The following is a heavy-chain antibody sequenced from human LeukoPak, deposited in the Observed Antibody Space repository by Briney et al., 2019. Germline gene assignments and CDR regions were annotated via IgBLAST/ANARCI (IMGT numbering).Heavy chain of an antibody. V-gene: IGHV4-4*07. CDR2: IYTSGST. CDR1: GGSISSYY. D-gene: IGHD2-21*01. J-gene: IGHJ6*03. Sequence: SETLSLTCTVSGGSISSYYWSWIRQPAGKGLEWIGRIYTSGSTNYNPSLKSRVTMSVDTSKNQFSLKLSSVTAADTAVYYCARGLTYYYYYYMDVCGKGTTVTVSS. CDR3: ARGLTYYYYYYMDV.